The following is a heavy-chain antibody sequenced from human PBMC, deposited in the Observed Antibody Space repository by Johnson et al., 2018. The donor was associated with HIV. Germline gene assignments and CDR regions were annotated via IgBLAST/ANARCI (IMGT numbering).Heavy chain of an antibody. Sequence: QVQLVESGGGVVQPGRSLRLSCAASGFTVSTNYMSWVRQAPGRGLEWVSYISSSGSTIYYADSVKGRFTISRDNAKNSLYLQMNSLRAEDTAVYYCARGLGVIVIADAFDIWGQGTMVTVSS. J-gene: IGHJ3*02. CDR3: ARGLGVIVIADAFDI. CDR1: GFTVSTNY. V-gene: IGHV3-11*04. CDR2: ISSSGSTI. D-gene: IGHD3-16*02.